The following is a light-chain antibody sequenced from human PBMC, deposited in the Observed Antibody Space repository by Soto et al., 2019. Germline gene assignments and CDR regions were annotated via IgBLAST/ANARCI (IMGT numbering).Light chain of an antibody. CDR3: QQSYSTPLT. J-gene: IGKJ4*01. CDR1: QSISSY. CDR2: AAS. V-gene: IGKV1-39*01. Sequence: DIQMTQSPSSLSASGGDRATITCRASQSISSYLNWYQQKPGKAPKLLIYAASSLQSGVPSRFSGSGSGTDFTLTISSLQPEDFATYYCQQSYSTPLTFGGGTKVDI.